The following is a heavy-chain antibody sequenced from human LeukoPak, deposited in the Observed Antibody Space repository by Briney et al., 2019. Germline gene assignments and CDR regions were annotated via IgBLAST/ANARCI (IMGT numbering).Heavy chain of an antibody. J-gene: IGHJ6*02. D-gene: IGHD2-2*01. CDR2: IYYSGST. Sequence: SETLSLTCTVSGGSISSYYWSWIRQPPGKGLEWIGYIYYSGSTNYNPSLKSRVTISVDTSKNQFSLKLSSVTAADTAVYYCASSQLLYYYYGMDVWGQGTTVTVSS. V-gene: IGHV4-59*08. CDR1: GGSISSYY. CDR3: ASSQLLYYYYGMDV.